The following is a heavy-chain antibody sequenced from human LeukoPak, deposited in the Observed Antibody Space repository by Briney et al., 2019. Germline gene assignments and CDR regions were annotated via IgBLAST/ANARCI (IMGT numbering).Heavy chain of an antibody. V-gene: IGHV4-4*07. J-gene: IGHJ6*03. CDR3: ARGKGGGVRIAAAPQPYYYYYMDV. CDR2: IYTSGST. D-gene: IGHD6-13*01. Sequence: SETLSLTCTVSGGSISSYYWSWIRQPAGKGLEWIGRIYTSGSTNYNPSLKSRVTMSVDTSKNQFSLKLSSVTAADTAVYYCARGKGGGVRIAAAPQPYYYYYMDVWGKGTTVTVSS. CDR1: GGSISSYY.